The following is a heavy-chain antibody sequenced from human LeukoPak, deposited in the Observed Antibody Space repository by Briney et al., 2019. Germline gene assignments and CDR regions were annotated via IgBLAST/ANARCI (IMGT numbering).Heavy chain of an antibody. J-gene: IGHJ6*04. CDR1: NGSFSGYY. CDR3: ARRGRVGGYCSGGSCNPHGLDV. Sequence: SETLSLTCAVYNGSFSGYYWSWIRQPPGKGLEGIGEINHSGSTNYNSSLKSRVTISVDTAKNQFSLKLNSVTAADTAVYYCARRGRVGGYCSGGSCNPHGLDVWAKGPRSPSPQ. D-gene: IGHD2-15*01. V-gene: IGHV4-34*01. CDR2: INHSGST.